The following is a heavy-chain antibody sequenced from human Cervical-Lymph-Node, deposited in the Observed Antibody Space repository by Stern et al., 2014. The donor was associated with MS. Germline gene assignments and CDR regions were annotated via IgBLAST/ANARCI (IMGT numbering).Heavy chain of an antibody. Sequence: VQLVESGPEVPKPGSSLQVSCKASGGSFRDYAITWIRQAPGQGLEWMGWIFPIFGATDYAQNCQGRVTITADESTTTAYMDLSSLRSEDTAVYYCARGAYCGGDCYWGWFDSWGQGTLVTVSS. CDR2: IFPIFGAT. D-gene: IGHD2-21*02. CDR3: ARGAYCGGDCYWGWFDS. J-gene: IGHJ5*01. V-gene: IGHV1-69*01. CDR1: GGSFRDYA.